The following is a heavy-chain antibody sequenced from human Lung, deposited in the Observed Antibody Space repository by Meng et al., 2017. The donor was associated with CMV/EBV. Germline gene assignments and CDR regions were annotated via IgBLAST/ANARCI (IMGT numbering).Heavy chain of an antibody. Sequence: GGSLRLXCAASGIIFNTHGIHWLRQAPGKGLEWVAFMWLDGTERYNEKIVKGRFTGSRDKSKNTVFLQLSSLRVEDTAVYYCVGHQGGPREGVRLVWGQGTXVTVSS. V-gene: IGHV3-30*02. J-gene: IGHJ4*02. D-gene: IGHD3-10*01. CDR3: VGHQGGPREGVRLV. CDR2: MWLDGTER. CDR1: GIIFNTHG.